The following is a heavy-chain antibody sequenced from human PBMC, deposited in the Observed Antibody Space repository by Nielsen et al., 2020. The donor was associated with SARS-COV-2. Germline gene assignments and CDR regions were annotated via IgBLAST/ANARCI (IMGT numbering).Heavy chain of an antibody. CDR3: ARMAFSSGWYWFDP. D-gene: IGHD6-19*01. Sequence: SETLSLTCTVSGGSISSSSYYWGWIRQPPGKGLEWIGSIYYSGSTYYNPSLKSRVTISVDTSKNQFSLKLSSVTAADTAVHYCARMAFSSGWYWFDPWGQGTLVTVSS. V-gene: IGHV4-39*01. CDR1: GGSISSSSYY. J-gene: IGHJ5*02. CDR2: IYYSGST.